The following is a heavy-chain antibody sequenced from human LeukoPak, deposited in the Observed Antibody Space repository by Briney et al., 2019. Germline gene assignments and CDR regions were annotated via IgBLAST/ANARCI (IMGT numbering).Heavy chain of an antibody. Sequence: SETLSLTCTVSGGSISSGGYYWSWIRQHPGKGLEWIGYIYYSGSTNYNPSLKSRDTISVDTSKNQFSLKLSSVTAADTAVYYCARAAAYCSSTSCYSFDYWGQGTLVTVSS. CDR3: ARAAAYCSSTSCYSFDY. CDR1: GGSISSGGYY. CDR2: IYYSGST. V-gene: IGHV4-61*08. D-gene: IGHD2-2*01. J-gene: IGHJ4*02.